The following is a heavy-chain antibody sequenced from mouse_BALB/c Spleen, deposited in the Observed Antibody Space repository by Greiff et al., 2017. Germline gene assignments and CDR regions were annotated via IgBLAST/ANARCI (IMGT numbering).Heavy chain of an antibody. Sequence: LVKTGASVKISCKASGYSFTGYYMHWVKQSHGKSLEWIGYISCYNGATSYNQKFKGKATLTVDKSSSTAYMQLKSLTSEDSAVYDCARVYDYDGFAYWGQGTLVTVSA. CDR3: ARVYDYDGFAY. CDR2: ISCYNGAT. D-gene: IGHD2-4*01. V-gene: IGHV1S34*01. CDR1: GYSFTGYY. J-gene: IGHJ3*01.